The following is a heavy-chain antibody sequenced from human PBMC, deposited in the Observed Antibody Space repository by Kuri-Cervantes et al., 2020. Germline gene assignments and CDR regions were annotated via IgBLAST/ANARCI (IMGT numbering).Heavy chain of an antibody. CDR1: GESFSRHY. J-gene: IGHJ4*02. CDR3: ARRTMVRGGTFDY. CDR2: INHSGSS. Sequence: GSLRLSCAVYGESFSRHYWTWIRQSPGKGLEWIGEINHSGSSNYNPSLKNRLTISLDMSKNQFSLKLSSVTAADTAVYYCARRTMVRGGTFDYWGQGTLVTVSS. D-gene: IGHD3-10*01. V-gene: IGHV4-34*01.